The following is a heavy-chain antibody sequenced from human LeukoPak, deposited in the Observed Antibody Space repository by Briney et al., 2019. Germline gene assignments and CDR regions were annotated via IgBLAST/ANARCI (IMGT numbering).Heavy chain of an antibody. Sequence: SVKVSCKASGGTFSSYAISWVLQAPGQGLEWMGGIIPIFGTANYAQKFQGRVTITADESTSTAYMELSSLRSEDTAAYYCARDLRGLQGSDPWGQGTLVTVSS. J-gene: IGHJ5*02. V-gene: IGHV1-69*13. CDR2: IIPIFGTA. D-gene: IGHD4-11*01. CDR3: ARDLRGLQGSDP. CDR1: GGTFSSYA.